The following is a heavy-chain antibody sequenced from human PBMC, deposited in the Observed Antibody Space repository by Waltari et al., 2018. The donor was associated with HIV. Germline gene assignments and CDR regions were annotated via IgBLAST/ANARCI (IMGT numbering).Heavy chain of an antibody. Sequence: EVHLVESGGGLVKPGGSLRLSCATSGFTLRDFSMNWVRQAPGKGVWWVSSISSSMIYIDYANSVKGRVTISRDNAKKSVYLQMNSLRAEDTAVYYCARSSFDVVPEVPAIDYWGQGTLVTVSS. V-gene: IGHV3-21*01. CDR3: ARSSFDVVPEVPAIDY. D-gene: IGHD2-15*01. J-gene: IGHJ4*02. CDR2: ISSSMIYI. CDR1: GFTLRDFS.